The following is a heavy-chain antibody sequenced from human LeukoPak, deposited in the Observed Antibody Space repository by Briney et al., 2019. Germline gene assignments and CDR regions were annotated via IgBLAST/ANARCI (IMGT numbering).Heavy chain of an antibody. Sequence: ASVKVSCKVSGYTLTELSMHWVRQAPGKGLEWMGGFDPEDGETIYAQKFQGRVTMTEDTSTDTAYMELSSLRSEDTAAYYCATRGDFWSGYDDYWGQGTLVTVSS. J-gene: IGHJ4*02. CDR2: FDPEDGET. V-gene: IGHV1-24*01. CDR1: GYTLTELS. D-gene: IGHD3-3*01. CDR3: ATRGDFWSGYDDY.